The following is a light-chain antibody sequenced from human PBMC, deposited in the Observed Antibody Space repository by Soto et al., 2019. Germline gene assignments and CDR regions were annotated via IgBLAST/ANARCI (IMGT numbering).Light chain of an antibody. J-gene: IGKJ5*01. CDR2: DAS. CDR3: KQRSKWPPNA. CDR1: QTISNY. V-gene: IGKV3-11*01. Sequence: DILLIQDEATLSLSRGEGASLSCRASQTISNYLIWYQQKPGQAPRLLIYDASNRATGIPDRFRGSGSGTDFTLTINRLHSEDFAVYFCKQRSKWPPNAVGQGTLLEIK.